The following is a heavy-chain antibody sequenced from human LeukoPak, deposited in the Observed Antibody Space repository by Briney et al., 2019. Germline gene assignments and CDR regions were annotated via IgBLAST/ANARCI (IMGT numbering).Heavy chain of an antibody. Sequence: SETLSLTCAVHGGSFSGYYWSWIRQPPGKGLEWIGEINHSGSTNYNPSLKSRVTISVDTSKNQFSLKLSSVTAADTAVYYCARALMLYSSSWGYYFDYWGQGTLVTVSS. V-gene: IGHV4-34*01. CDR2: INHSGST. J-gene: IGHJ4*02. D-gene: IGHD6-13*01. CDR1: GGSFSGYY. CDR3: ARALMLYSSSWGYYFDY.